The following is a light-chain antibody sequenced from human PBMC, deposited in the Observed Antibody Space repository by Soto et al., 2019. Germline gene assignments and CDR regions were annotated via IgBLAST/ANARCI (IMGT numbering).Light chain of an antibody. CDR2: WAS. Sequence: DIVMTQSPDSLAVSLGERATINCKSSQSVLYSSNNKNYLAWYQQKPGQPPKLLIYWASTRESGVPDRFSGSGSGTDFTLTISSLQAEDVAVYYCKQYYSTPRTFGGGTKVDIK. CDR1: QSVLYSSNNKNY. J-gene: IGKJ4*01. CDR3: KQYYSTPRT. V-gene: IGKV4-1*01.